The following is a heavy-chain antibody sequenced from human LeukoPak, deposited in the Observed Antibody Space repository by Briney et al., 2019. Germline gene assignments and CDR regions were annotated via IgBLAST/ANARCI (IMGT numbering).Heavy chain of an antibody. CDR3: AKDGPTGTPQNL. V-gene: IGHV1-69*01. D-gene: IGHD1/OR15-1a*01. J-gene: IGHJ5*02. CDR1: GGTFSSYT. CDR2: IIPIFGTA. Sequence: GASVKVSCKASGGTFSSYTISWVRQAPGQGLEWMGGIIPIFGTAKYAQKFQGRVTITADESTSTAYMDLSSLRSEDTAVYYCAKDGPTGTPQNLWGQGTLVTVSS.